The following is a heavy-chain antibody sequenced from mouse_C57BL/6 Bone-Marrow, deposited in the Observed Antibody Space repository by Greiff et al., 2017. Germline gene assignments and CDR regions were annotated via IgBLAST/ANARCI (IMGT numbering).Heavy chain of an antibody. CDR1: GYTFTDYN. CDR3: ASQDDGSSPYFDY. V-gene: IGHV1-18*01. Sequence: VQLQQSGPELVKPGASVKIPCKASGYTFTDYNMDWVKQSHGKSLEWIGVINPNNGGTIYNQKFKGKDTLTVDKSSSTAYMALRSLPSEDTSVYYSASQDDGSSPYFDYWGQGTTLTVAS. J-gene: IGHJ2*01. CDR2: INPNNGGT. D-gene: IGHD1-1*01.